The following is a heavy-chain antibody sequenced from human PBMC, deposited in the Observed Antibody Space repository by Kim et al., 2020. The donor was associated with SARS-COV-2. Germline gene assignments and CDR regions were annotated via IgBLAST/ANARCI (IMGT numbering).Heavy chain of an antibody. D-gene: IGHD6-19*01. Sequence: GSLRLSCAVSGFTLSNNAMSWVRQAPGRRLEWVSTIHPRAETTYYADSVNGRFTIYRDNSNHTLYLQLNSLRADDTAVYYCAKDRGGSGWPVFDYWGQGTLVTVSS. J-gene: IGHJ4*02. CDR3: AKDRGGSGWPVFDY. CDR1: GFTLSNNA. V-gene: IGHV3-23*01. CDR2: IHPRAETT.